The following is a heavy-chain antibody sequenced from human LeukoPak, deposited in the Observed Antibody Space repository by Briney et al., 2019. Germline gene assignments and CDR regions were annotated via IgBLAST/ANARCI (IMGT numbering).Heavy chain of an antibody. CDR3: AIGEGYSSPEDY. V-gene: IGHV4-39*01. D-gene: IGHD6-13*01. CDR1: GGSISSSSYY. Sequence: PSETLSLTCTVSGGSISSSSYYWGWLRPPPGKGLEWCGSIYYSGRTYYNPSLKTRVTISVDTSNNQYSLKRSSVTAGDTAVYDCAIGEGYSSPEDYWDRGTLVTVSS. CDR2: IYYSGRT. J-gene: IGHJ4*02.